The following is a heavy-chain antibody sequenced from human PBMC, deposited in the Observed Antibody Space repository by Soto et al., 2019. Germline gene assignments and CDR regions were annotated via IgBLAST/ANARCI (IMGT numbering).Heavy chain of an antibody. Sequence: QVQLQQWCAGLLKPSETLSLTCAVYGRSFSGYYWSWIRQTPGKGLEWIGKINRSGSATYNPSIKSRVTISVDTSKNHFSLTLSSLPAADTAVYYCARASGGDVFDSWGQGTLVTVSS. D-gene: IGHD2-21*01. CDR3: ARASGGDVFDS. V-gene: IGHV4-34*01. J-gene: IGHJ4*02. CDR1: GRSFSGYY. CDR2: INRSGSA.